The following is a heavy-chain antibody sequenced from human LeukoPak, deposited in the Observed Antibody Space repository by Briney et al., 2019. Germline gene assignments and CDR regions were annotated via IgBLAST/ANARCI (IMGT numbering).Heavy chain of an antibody. CDR2: MNPNSGGT. CDR1: GYTFTGYY. D-gene: IGHD2-8*01. J-gene: IGHJ5*02. CDR3: ARVKCTNGVCRNWFDP. V-gene: IGHV1-2*06. Sequence: ASVKVSCKASGYTFTGYYMHWVRQAPGQGLEWMGRMNPNSGGTNYAQKFQGRVTMTRDTSISTAYMELSRLRSDDTAVYYCARVKCTNGVCRNWFDPWGQGTLVTVSS.